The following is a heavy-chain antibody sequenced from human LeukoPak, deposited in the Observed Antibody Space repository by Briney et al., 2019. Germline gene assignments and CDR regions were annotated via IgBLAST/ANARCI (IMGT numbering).Heavy chain of an antibody. V-gene: IGHV1-18*01. CDR3: ASRYSSSWYNAFDI. Sequence: ASVKVSCKASGYTFTSYGISWVRQAPGQGLEWMGWISAYNGNTNYAQKLQGRVTITADKSTSTAYMELSSLRSEDTAVYYCASRYSSSWYNAFDIWGQGTMVTVSS. CDR1: GYTFTSYG. CDR2: ISAYNGNT. D-gene: IGHD6-13*01. J-gene: IGHJ3*02.